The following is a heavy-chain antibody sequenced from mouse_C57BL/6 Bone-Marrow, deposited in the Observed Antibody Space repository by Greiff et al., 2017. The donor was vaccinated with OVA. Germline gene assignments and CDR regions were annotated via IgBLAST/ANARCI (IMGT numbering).Heavy chain of an antibody. CDR2: IRSKSNNYAT. V-gene: IGHV10-1*01. CDR1: GFSFNTYA. CDR3: GREVLYWYFDV. Sequence: DVMLVESGGGLVQPKGSLKLSCAASGFSFNTYAMNWVRQAPGKGLEWVARIRSKSNNYATYYADSVKDRFTISRDDSESMLYLQMNNLKTEDTAMYYCGREVLYWYFDVWGTGTTVTVSS. J-gene: IGHJ1*03.